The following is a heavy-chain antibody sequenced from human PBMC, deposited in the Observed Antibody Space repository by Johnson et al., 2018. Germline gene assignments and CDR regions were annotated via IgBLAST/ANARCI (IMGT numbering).Heavy chain of an antibody. J-gene: IGHJ1*01. V-gene: IGHV4-34*01. Sequence: QVQLQQWGAGLLKPSETLSLTCAVYGGSFSGYYWSWIRQPPGKGLEWIGEINHSGNTNYSPSLKSRVTISVDTSKNQFSLKLSSVTAADTAVYYCARGRIVVIPAAPISQFQHGGQGTLVTVSS. CDR1: GGSFSGYY. CDR3: ARGRIVVIPAAPISQFQH. D-gene: IGHD2-2*01. CDR2: INHSGNT.